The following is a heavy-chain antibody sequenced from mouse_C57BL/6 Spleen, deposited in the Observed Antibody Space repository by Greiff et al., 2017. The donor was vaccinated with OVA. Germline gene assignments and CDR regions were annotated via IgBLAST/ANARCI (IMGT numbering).Heavy chain of an antibody. Sequence: DVKLQESGPGLVKPSQSLSLTCSVTGYSITSGYYWNWIRQFPGNKLEWMGYISYDGSNNYNPSLKNRISITRDTSKNQFFLKLNSVTTEDTATYYCARDPGTGVFDYWGQGTTLTVSS. V-gene: IGHV3-6*01. CDR3: ARDPGTGVFDY. CDR2: ISYDGSN. J-gene: IGHJ2*01. CDR1: GYSITSGYY. D-gene: IGHD4-1*01.